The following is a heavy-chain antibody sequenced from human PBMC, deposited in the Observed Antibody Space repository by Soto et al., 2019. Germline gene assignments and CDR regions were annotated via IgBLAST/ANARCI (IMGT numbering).Heavy chain of an antibody. V-gene: IGHV4-39*01. D-gene: IGHD6-13*01. J-gene: IGHJ4*02. CDR3: AIPDSSSWAAPFGS. Sequence: HLQLQESGPGLVKPSETLSLTCTVSGASITRGNYYWGWIRQPPGKGLQCIGRSSYTGNTYFNPSLRSRVTISVDTSNNQFSLRLTSVTASDTAVYYCAIPDSSSWAAPFGSWGQGTLVTVSS. CDR2: SSYTGNT. CDR1: GASITRGNYY.